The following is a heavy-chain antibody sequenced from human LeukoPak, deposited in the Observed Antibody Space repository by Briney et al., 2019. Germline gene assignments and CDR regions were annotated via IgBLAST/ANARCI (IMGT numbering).Heavy chain of an antibody. CDR1: GFTFSSYW. J-gene: IGHJ4*02. CDR2: IKQDGSEK. Sequence: GGSLRLSCAASGFTFSSYWMTWVRQAPGKGLEWVANIKQDGSEKYYADSVKGRFTISRDNAKNSLYLQMNSLRAEDTAVYYCARDRRCSSTSCYYFDYWGQGTLVNVSS. D-gene: IGHD2-2*01. CDR3: ARDRRCSSTSCYYFDY. V-gene: IGHV3-7*04.